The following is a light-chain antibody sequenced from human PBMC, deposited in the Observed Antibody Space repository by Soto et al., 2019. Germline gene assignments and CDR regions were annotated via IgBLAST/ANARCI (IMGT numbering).Light chain of an antibody. J-gene: IGLJ3*02. CDR3: SSYTSSSTPWV. CDR2: DVS. V-gene: IGLV2-14*03. CDR1: NSDVGGSNY. Sequence: QSVLTQPASVSGSPGQSITISCTGTNSDVGGSNYVSWYQQHPGKAPKLMIYDVSNRPSGVSNRFSGSKSGNTASLTISGLQAEDEADYYCSSYTSSSTPWVFGGGTKLTVL.